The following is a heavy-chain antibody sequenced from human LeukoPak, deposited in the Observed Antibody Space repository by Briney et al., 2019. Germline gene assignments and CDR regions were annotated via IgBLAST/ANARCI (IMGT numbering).Heavy chain of an antibody. CDR1: GFTFSNYN. D-gene: IGHD6-19*01. J-gene: IGHJ4*02. Sequence: GGSLRLSCAASGFTFSNYNMNWVRQAPGKGLEWVANIKQDGSEKYYVDSVKGRFTISRDSAKSSLYLQMNSLRAEDTAVYYCARARGMYSSGWYPYYFDYWGQGTLVTVSS. V-gene: IGHV3-7*04. CDR2: IKQDGSEK. CDR3: ARARGMYSSGWYPYYFDY.